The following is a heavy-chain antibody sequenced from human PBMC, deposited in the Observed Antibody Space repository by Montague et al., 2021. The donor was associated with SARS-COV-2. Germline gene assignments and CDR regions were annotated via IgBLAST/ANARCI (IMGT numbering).Heavy chain of an antibody. CDR1: GGSVSSSSYY. Sequence: SETLSLTCTVSGGSVSSSSYYWGWIRQPPGKGLEWIGSIYYSGSTYYNPSLKGRVTISVDTSKNQFSLKLSSVTAADTAVYYCARSPTYYHILTGYFNGPNWFDPWGQGTLVTVSS. V-gene: IGHV4-39*01. CDR3: ARSPTYYHILTGYFNGPNWFDP. CDR2: IYYSGST. D-gene: IGHD3-9*01. J-gene: IGHJ5*02.